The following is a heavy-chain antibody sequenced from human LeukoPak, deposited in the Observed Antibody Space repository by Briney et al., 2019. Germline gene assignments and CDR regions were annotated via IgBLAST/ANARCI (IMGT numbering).Heavy chain of an antibody. D-gene: IGHD2-15*01. J-gene: IGHJ4*02. V-gene: IGHV1-18*01. CDR2: NT. Sequence: NTNYAQKLQGRVTMTTDTSMNTAYLELRSLTSDDTAVYYCARGSGGSFDYWGQGTLVTVSS. CDR3: ARGSGGSFDY.